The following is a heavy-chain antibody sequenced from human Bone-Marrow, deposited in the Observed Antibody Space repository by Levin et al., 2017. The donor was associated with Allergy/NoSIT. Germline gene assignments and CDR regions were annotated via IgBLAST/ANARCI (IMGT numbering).Heavy chain of an antibody. CDR2: ISAYNGHT. Sequence: EASVKVSCRASGYTFKAHGIVWVRQAPGQGLEWMGWISAYNGHTNYAEKFQGRVTMTTDTSTSTAHLDLKNLTSDDTAMYYCARELVGSPNWYFDLWGRGTLVTVS. CDR3: ARELVGSPNWYFDL. D-gene: IGHD4-23*01. V-gene: IGHV1-18*01. J-gene: IGHJ2*01. CDR1: GYTFKAHG.